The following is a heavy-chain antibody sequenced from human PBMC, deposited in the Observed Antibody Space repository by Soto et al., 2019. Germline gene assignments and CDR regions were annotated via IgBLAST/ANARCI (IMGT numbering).Heavy chain of an antibody. J-gene: IGHJ4*02. CDR2: ISGTGGAA. CDR3: AKPEEVVRGFDF. D-gene: IGHD3-10*01. CDR1: GFTFGHSA. Sequence: GGSLRLSCAASGFTFGHSAISWVRQAPGKGLEWVAAISGTGGAAYYAESVKGRFTISRDNSRNTLFLQMSSLRVDDTAIYYCAKPEEVVRGFDFWGLGTPVTVSS. V-gene: IGHV3-23*01.